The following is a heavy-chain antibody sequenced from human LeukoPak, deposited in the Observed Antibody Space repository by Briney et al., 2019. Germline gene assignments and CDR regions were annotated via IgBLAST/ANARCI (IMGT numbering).Heavy chain of an antibody. CDR2: IYTSGST. CDR1: GGSISSGSYY. V-gene: IGHV4-61*02. J-gene: IGHJ6*03. CDR3: ASSGTTEAFYMDV. D-gene: IGHD1-1*01. Sequence: SETLSLTCTVSGGSISSGSYYWSWIRQPAGKGLEWIGRIYTSGSTNYNPSLKSRVTISVDTSKNQFSLKLSSVTAADTAVYYCASSGTTEAFYMDVWGKGTTVTVSS.